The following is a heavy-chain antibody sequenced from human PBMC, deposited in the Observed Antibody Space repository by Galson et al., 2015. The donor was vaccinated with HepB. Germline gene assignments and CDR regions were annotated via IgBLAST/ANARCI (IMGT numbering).Heavy chain of an antibody. CDR2: IKEDGSEK. J-gene: IGHJ4*02. V-gene: IGHV3-7*01. D-gene: IGHD7-27*01. Sequence: SLRLSCAASGLTFSSYWMSWVRQAPRQGLEWLANIKEDGSEKYYVDSVKGRFTISRDNAKKSLYLQMDNLRAEDTAVYYCARDYWGDYYFDSWGQGTLVTVSS. CDR3: ARDYWGDYYFDS. CDR1: GLTFSSYW.